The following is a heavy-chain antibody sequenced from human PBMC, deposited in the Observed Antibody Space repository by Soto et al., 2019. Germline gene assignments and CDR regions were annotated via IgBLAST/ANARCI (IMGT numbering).Heavy chain of an antibody. CDR2: IIPSFGTA. CDR1: GGTFSSYA. Sequence: GASLKVSCKASGGTFSSYAISWVRQAPGQGLEWMGRIIPSFGTANYAQKFQGRVTMTRDTSTSTVYMELSSLRSEDTAVYYCARDTYYYDSSGYPHFDYWGQGTLVTVSS. J-gene: IGHJ4*02. V-gene: IGHV1-69*05. D-gene: IGHD3-22*01. CDR3: ARDTYYYDSSGYPHFDY.